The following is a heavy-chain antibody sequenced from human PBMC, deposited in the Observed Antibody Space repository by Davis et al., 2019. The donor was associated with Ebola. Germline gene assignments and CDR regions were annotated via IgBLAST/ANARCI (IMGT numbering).Heavy chain of an antibody. CDR2: IRSKANSYAT. V-gene: IGHV3-73*01. CDR1: GFTFSGSA. CDR3: TRQIILWDY. J-gene: IGHJ4*02. Sequence: GESLKISCAASGFTFSGSAMHWVRQASGKGLEWVGRIRSKANSYATAYAASVKGRFTISRDDSKNTAYLQMNSLKTEDTAVYYCTRQIILWDYWGQGTLVTVSS.